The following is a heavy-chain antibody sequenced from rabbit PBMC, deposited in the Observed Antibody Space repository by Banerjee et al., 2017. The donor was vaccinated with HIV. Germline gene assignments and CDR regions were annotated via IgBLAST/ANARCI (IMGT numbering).Heavy chain of an antibody. V-gene: IGHV1S43*01. CDR2: IVTSTGST. D-gene: IGHD7-1*01. J-gene: IGHJ3*01. CDR3: ARDTGVYAGYVGYGFGDF. Sequence: QSLEESGGDLVKPGASLTLTCTASGFSFSSSHWICWVRQAPGKGLELIACIVTSTGSTWYASWVNGRFTISRSTSLNTVDLKMTSLTAADTATYFCARDTGVYAGYVGYGFGDFWGQGTLVTVS. CDR1: GFSFSSSHW.